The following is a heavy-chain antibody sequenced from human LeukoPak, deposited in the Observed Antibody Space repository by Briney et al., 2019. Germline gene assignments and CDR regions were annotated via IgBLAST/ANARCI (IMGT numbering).Heavy chain of an antibody. CDR1: GFTFRSYA. D-gene: IGHD3-22*01. V-gene: IGHV3-23*01. J-gene: IGHJ4*02. CDR2: ISGSGGST. Sequence: GGSLRLSCAASGFTFRSYAMSWVRQAPGKGLEWVSGISGSGGSTYYADSAKGRFTISRDNSKNALYLQMNSLRAEDTAVYYCASYGSSGYYQYFDYWGQGTLVTVSS. CDR3: ASYGSSGYYQYFDY.